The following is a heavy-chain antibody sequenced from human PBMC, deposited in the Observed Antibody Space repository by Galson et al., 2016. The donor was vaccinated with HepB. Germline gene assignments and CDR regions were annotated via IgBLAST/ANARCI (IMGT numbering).Heavy chain of an antibody. D-gene: IGHD3-22*01. CDR2: IYHSGST. CDR1: GVSIRSYS. J-gene: IGHJ6*02. V-gene: IGHV4-59*01. Sequence: SETLSLTCTVSGVSIRSYSWTWIRQPPGKGLEWIGYIYHSGSTKYNPSLKSRVTISVDTSKNQFSLKLTSVIAADTAFYYCARRRSSGYDTPFYYYGMDVWGQGTTVTVS. CDR3: ARRRSSGYDTPFYYYGMDV.